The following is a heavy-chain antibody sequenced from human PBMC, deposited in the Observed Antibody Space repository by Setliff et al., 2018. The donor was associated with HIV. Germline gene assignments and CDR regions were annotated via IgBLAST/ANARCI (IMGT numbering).Heavy chain of an antibody. CDR1: GYTFTGYY. Sequence: SVKVSCKASGYTFTGYYMHWVRQAPGQGLEWMGRINPNSGGTNYAQKFQGRVTMTRDTSISTAYMELSRLRSDDTAVYYCARGWPNGGNIVGDYYYYYMDVWGKGTTVTVSS. CDR2: INPNSGGT. CDR3: ARGWPNGGNIVGDYYYYYMDV. V-gene: IGHV1-2*06. D-gene: IGHD1-26*01. J-gene: IGHJ6*03.